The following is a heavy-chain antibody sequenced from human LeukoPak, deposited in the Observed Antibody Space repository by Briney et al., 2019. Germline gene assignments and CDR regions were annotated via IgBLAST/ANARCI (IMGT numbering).Heavy chain of an antibody. Sequence: GGSLRPSCAASGLTLSSYWMHWVRQAPGKGLVWVSRINSDGSSTRYADSVKGRFTISRDNSKNTLYLQMNSLRAEDTAVYHCATTQPGGSYRDLTYWGQGALVTVSS. D-gene: IGHD3-16*01. CDR3: ATTQPGGSYRDLTY. J-gene: IGHJ4*02. CDR2: INSDGSST. CDR1: GLTLSSYW. V-gene: IGHV3-74*01.